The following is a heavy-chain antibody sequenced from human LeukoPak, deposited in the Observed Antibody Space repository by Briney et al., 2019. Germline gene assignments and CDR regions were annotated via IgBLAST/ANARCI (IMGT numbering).Heavy chain of an antibody. J-gene: IGHJ4*02. CDR2: VTSITSAS. CDR3: LKDRPNYYGSNGHYYRQNGDY. V-gene: IGHV3-23*01. CDR1: GFTFSIYA. Sequence: PGGSLRLSCAASGFTFSIYAMSWVRQAPGNGLDWVSSVTSITSASVYADSVKGRFTISRNNSRDTLYLQMNSLRAGDTAIYYCLKDRPNYYGSNGHYYRQNGDYWGQGTLVAVSS. D-gene: IGHD3-22*01.